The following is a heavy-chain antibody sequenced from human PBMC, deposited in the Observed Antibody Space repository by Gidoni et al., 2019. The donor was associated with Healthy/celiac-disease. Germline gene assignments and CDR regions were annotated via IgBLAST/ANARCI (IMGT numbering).Heavy chain of an antibody. CDR1: GFTFSRCG. CDR2: ISYDGSKK. J-gene: IGHJ4*02. Sequence: VQLVESRVGVVQPGRSLRLSCAASGFTFSRCGMHWVRQAPGKGLEWVAVISYDGSKKYYADSVKGRFTISRDNSKNTLYLQMNSLRAEDTAVYYCAKGPMRGKSSSWLKDYFDYWGQGTLVTVSS. D-gene: IGHD6-13*01. CDR3: AKGPMRGKSSSWLKDYFDY. V-gene: IGHV3-30*18.